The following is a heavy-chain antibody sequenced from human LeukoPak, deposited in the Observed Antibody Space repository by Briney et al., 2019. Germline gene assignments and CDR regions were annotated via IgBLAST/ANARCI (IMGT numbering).Heavy chain of an antibody. CDR2: INSDGSST. D-gene: IGHD4-17*01. CDR1: GFTSSSYW. V-gene: IGHV3-74*01. CDR3: ARDLYGDYEYNWFDP. Sequence: PGGSLRLSCAASGFTSSSYWMHWVRQAPGKGLVWVSRINSDGSSTSYADSVKGRFTISRDNAKNTLYLQMNSLRAEDTAVYYCARDLYGDYEYNWFDPWGQGTLVTVSS. J-gene: IGHJ5*02.